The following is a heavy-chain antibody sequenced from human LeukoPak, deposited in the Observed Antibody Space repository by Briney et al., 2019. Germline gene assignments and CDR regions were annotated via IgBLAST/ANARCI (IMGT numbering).Heavy chain of an antibody. Sequence: PVRSLRLSCAASGFTFSNYGMHWVRQAPGKGLEWVAVIWYDGSNKYYADSVKGRFTISRDNSKNTLYLQMKSLRAEDTAVYYCAKDRDTAMEIDYWGQGTLVTVSS. D-gene: IGHD5-18*01. CDR2: IWYDGSNK. CDR3: AKDRDTAMEIDY. CDR1: GFTFSNYG. V-gene: IGHV3-33*06. J-gene: IGHJ4*02.